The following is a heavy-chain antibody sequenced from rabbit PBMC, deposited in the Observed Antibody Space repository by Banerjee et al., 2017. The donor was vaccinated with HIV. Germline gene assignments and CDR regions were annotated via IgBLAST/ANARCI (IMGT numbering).Heavy chain of an antibody. Sequence: VRQAPGKGLEWIGYIDPVFGIAVYASWVNGRFTISKTSSTTVTLQMTSLTAADTATYFCARDTSSSFSSYGMDLWGQGTLVTVS. CDR3: ARDTSSSFSSYGMDL. D-gene: IGHD1-1*01. J-gene: IGHJ6*01. V-gene: IGHV1S40*01. CDR2: IDPVFGIA.